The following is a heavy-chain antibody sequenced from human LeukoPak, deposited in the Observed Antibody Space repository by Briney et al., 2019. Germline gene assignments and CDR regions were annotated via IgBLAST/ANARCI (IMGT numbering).Heavy chain of an antibody. Sequence: SETLSLTCAVYGGSFSGYYWSWIRQPPGKGLEWIGEINHSGSTNYNPSLKSRVTISVDTSKNQFSLNLSSVTAADTAVYYCARDEGLFCSTTTCYPEGWFDPWGQGTLVTVSS. J-gene: IGHJ5*02. CDR2: INHSGST. D-gene: IGHD2-2*01. V-gene: IGHV4-34*01. CDR1: GGSFSGYY. CDR3: ARDEGLFCSTTTCYPEGWFDP.